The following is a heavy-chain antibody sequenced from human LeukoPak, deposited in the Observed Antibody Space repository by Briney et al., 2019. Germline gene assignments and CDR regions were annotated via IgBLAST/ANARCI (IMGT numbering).Heavy chain of an antibody. D-gene: IGHD6-13*01. Sequence: AGESLKICSKGSGYSITSYWIGWVRQMRRKGLEWMGISYPGDSNTRYSPSFRGHLTISADKFISTAYLQWSSLKASDTAMYYWARQPTYSNYGMDVWGQGTTVTVSS. V-gene: IGHV5-51*01. CDR1: GYSITSYW. J-gene: IGHJ6*02. CDR3: ARQPTYSNYGMDV. CDR2: SYPGDSNT.